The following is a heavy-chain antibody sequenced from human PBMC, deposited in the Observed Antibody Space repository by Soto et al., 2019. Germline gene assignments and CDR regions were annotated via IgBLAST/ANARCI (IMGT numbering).Heavy chain of an antibody. V-gene: IGHV6-1*01. J-gene: IGHJ3*02. CDR1: GDSVSRIGVA. D-gene: IGHD3-10*01. CDR2: IYNGCKCYN. Sequence: PSPTLSLTCAISGDSVSRIGVACDWIRQPPSRGLEWMGRIYNGCKCYNDSAISVRSRITVDPDTSKNQFSLQLNSVTPEAAALYYCPRGIPDAFDICGQGTMVTVSS. CDR3: PRGIPDAFDI.